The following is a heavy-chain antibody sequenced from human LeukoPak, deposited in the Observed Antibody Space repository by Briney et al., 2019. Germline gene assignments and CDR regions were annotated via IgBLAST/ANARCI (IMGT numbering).Heavy chain of an antibody. V-gene: IGHV3-11*04. CDR3: AGVSISGYEDFDY. CDR2: ISKDGNTR. CDR1: GFTLSNYW. D-gene: IGHD5-12*01. Sequence: GGSLRLSCAAAGFTLSNYWMSWVRQAPGKGLEWVSYISKDGNTRNYADSVKGRFTISRDNAKNSLFLQMNSLRAEDTAVYYCAGVSISGYEDFDYWGQGTLVTVSS. J-gene: IGHJ4*02.